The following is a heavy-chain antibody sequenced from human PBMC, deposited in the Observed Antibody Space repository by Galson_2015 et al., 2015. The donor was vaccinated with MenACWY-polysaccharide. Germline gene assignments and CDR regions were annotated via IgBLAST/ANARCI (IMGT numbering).Heavy chain of an antibody. CDR2: IIPFAGMA. V-gene: IGHV1-69*04. CDR3: ARVSCDVGHCYVVY. D-gene: IGHD2-21*02. J-gene: IGHJ4*02. CDR1: GGTFSSYA. Sequence: SVKVSCKASGGTFSSYAIGWVRQAPGQGLEWMGRIIPFAGMANYAQKFQGRVTITADTYTSTAYMELRSLTSEDTAVYYCARVSCDVGHCYVVYWGQGTLVTVSS.